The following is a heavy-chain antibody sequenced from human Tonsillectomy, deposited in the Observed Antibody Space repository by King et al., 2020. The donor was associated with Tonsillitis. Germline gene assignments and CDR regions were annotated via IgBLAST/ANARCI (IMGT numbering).Heavy chain of an antibody. Sequence: TLKESGPVLVKPTETLTLTCSVSGFSLSDFRMGVGWIRQPPGKALEWLAFIFSNDGKSYNPSLRSSVSISKDTSKNQVVLTLANIHPVDTATYYCARMDDFWTNYNFDSWGPGILVTVPS. J-gene: IGHJ5*01. CDR3: ARMDDFWTNYNFDS. CDR2: IFSNDGK. D-gene: IGHD3-3*01. CDR1: GFSLSDFRMG. V-gene: IGHV2-26*01.